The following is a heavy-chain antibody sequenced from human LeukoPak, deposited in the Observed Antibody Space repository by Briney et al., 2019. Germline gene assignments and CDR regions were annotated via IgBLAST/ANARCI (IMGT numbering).Heavy chain of an antibody. J-gene: IGHJ3*02. D-gene: IGHD3-22*01. CDR2: ISSSSSYI. Sequence: GGSLRLSCAASGFTFSSYSMNWVRQAPGKGLEWVSSISSSSSYIYYADSVKGRFTISRDNAKNSLYLQMNSLRAEDTAVYYCAREQKPLDSSGYLDAFDIWGQGTMVTVSS. V-gene: IGHV3-21*01. CDR3: AREQKPLDSSGYLDAFDI. CDR1: GFTFSSYS.